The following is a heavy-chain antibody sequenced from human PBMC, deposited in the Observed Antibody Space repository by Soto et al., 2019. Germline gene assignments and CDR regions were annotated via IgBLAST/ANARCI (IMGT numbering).Heavy chain of an antibody. CDR1: GGSISSGDYY. D-gene: IGHD5-12*01. J-gene: IGHJ4*02. CDR2: IYYSGST. CDR3: ARGSGPSGYGIPFDY. Sequence: SETLSLTCTVSGGSISSGDYYWSWIRQPPGKGLEWIGYIYYSGSTYYNPSLKSRVTISVDTSKNQFSLKLSSVTAADTAVYYCARGSGPSGYGIPFDYWGQGTLVTVSS. V-gene: IGHV4-30-4*01.